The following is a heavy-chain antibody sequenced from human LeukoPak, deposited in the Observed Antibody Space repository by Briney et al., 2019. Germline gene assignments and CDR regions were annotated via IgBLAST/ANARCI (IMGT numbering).Heavy chain of an antibody. CDR3: ARGLRGIMVRGAITDLNWFDP. V-gene: IGHV4-30-4*02. CDR2: IYHSGST. Sequence: PSDTLSLTCTVSGGSISIGDYYWSWIRQPPGKGLEWLEYIYHSGSTHYNASLMSRISISVDTSKNQFSLKLSSVTAADTAVYFCARGLRGIMVRGAITDLNWFDPWGQGTLVTVSS. D-gene: IGHD3-10*01. J-gene: IGHJ5*02. CDR1: GGSISIGDYY.